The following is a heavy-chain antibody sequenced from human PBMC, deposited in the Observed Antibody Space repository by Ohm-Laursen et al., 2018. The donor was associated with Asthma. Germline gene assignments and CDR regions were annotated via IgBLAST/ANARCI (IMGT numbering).Heavy chain of an antibody. V-gene: IGHV4-31*11. Sequence: TLSLTCAVSGDSINSGNNYWSWIRQHPGKGLEWIGYIYYSGSTYYNPSLKSRVTISVDTSKNQFSLKLSSVTAADTAVYYCAIYCSGGSCNNRGMDVWGQGTTVTVSS. CDR3: AIYCSGGSCNNRGMDV. CDR1: GDSINSGNNY. D-gene: IGHD2-15*01. CDR2: IYYSGST. J-gene: IGHJ6*02.